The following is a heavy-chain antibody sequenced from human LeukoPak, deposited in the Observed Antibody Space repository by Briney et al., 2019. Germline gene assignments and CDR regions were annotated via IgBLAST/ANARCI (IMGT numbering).Heavy chain of an antibody. Sequence: ASETLSLTCTVSGGSVSSGSYYWSWIRQPPGKGLEWIGYIYYSGSTNYNPSLKSRVTISVDTSKNQFSLKLSSVTAADTAVYYCASGATANYYYGMDVWGQGTTVTVSS. CDR3: ASGATANYYYGMDV. V-gene: IGHV4-61*01. CDR1: GGSVSSGSYY. D-gene: IGHD5-18*01. CDR2: IYYSGST. J-gene: IGHJ6*02.